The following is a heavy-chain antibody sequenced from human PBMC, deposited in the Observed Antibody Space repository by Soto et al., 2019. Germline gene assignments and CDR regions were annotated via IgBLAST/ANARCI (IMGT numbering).Heavy chain of an antibody. D-gene: IGHD6-19*01. J-gene: IGHJ4*02. Sequence: EVQLLESGGASVQPGGSLRLSCAASGFSFGTFVMTWLRQAPGGGLERVSSITDSGYTASYAETVEGRFTVSRDNSKNILHLQMNDLRVEDTATYYCAKNGQWLATPPEAWGQGTLVTVSS. V-gene: IGHV3-23*01. CDR2: ITDSGYTA. CDR3: AKNGQWLATPPEA. CDR1: GFSFGTFV.